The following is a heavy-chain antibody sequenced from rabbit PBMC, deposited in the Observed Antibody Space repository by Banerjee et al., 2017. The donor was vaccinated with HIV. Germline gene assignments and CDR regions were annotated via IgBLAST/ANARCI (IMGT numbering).Heavy chain of an antibody. V-gene: IGHV1S40*01. CDR2: IYAGSSGST. CDR3: ARDLGATMTMVMGYGMDL. J-gene: IGHJ6*01. D-gene: IGHD2-1*01. Sequence: QSLEESGGDLVKPGASLTLTCTASGFSFSSSYYMCWVRQAPGKGLEWIACIYAGSSGSTYYASWAKGRFTISKTSSTTVTLQMTSLTAADTATYFCARDLGATMTMVMGYGMDLWGPGTLVTVS. CDR1: GFSFSSSYY.